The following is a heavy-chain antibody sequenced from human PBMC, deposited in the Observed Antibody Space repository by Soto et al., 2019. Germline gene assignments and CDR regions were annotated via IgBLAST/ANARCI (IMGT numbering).Heavy chain of an antibody. J-gene: IGHJ4*02. CDR1: GFTFADSP. V-gene: IGHV1-58*01. CDR3: ATANNTSPFDY. CDR2: XFVNXHXX. Sequence: SVKVSCQASGFTFADSPLQVVRQARGQRXDGXXRXFVNXHXXXXXXKFTERVTISWDVSTSTAFLELRSLRYEETAVYDCATANNTSPFDYWGQGTVVPLS. D-gene: IGHD1-26*01.